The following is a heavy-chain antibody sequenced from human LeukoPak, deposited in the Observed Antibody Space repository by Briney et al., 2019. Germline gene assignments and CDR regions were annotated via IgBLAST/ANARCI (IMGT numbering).Heavy chain of an antibody. D-gene: IGHD1-1*01. V-gene: IGHV4-34*01. Sequence: SETLSLTCAVYGGSFSGYYWSWIRQPPGKGLEWIGEINHSGSTNYNPSLKSRVTISVDTSKNQFSLKLSSVTAADTAVYYCARGTQLEPLFDYWGQGTLVTVSS. CDR3: ARGTQLEPLFDY. CDR1: GGSFSGYY. J-gene: IGHJ4*02. CDR2: INHSGST.